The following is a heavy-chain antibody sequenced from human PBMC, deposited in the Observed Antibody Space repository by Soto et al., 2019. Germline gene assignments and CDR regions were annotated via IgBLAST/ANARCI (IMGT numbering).Heavy chain of an antibody. CDR1: GFTFSDYA. CDR3: AKGAWLAF. J-gene: IGHJ4*02. Sequence: GSLRLSCAASGFTFSDYAMHWVRQAPGKGLQCVSFIRGSDGTTYYADSVRGRFTISRDNSRNTLYLQMNSLRADDTALYYCAKGAWLAFWGRGTLVTVSS. V-gene: IGHV3-23*01. CDR2: IRGSDGTT. D-gene: IGHD5-12*01.